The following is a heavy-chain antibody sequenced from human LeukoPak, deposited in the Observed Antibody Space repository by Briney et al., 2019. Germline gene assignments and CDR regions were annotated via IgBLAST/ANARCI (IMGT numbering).Heavy chain of an antibody. Sequence: PSETLSLTCTVSGASIRSGDYYWSWIRQPPGKGLEWIGYIYYSGSTNYNPSLKSRVTISVDTSKNQFSLKLSSVTAADTAVYYCARVGCSGGSCYFDYWGQGTLVTVSS. CDR1: GASIRSGDYY. D-gene: IGHD2-15*01. J-gene: IGHJ4*02. CDR2: IYYSGST. V-gene: IGHV4-61*08. CDR3: ARVGCSGGSCYFDY.